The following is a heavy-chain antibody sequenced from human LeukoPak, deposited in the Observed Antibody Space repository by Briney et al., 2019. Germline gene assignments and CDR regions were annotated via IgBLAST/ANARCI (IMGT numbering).Heavy chain of an antibody. CDR1: GGSISSSNW. V-gene: IGHV4-4*02. Sequence: SGTLSLTCGVSGGSISSSNWWTWVRQPPGKGLGWIGEIYHNGRTNYNPSLKSRDTITVDKYKNQFSLNLSSVTGADTAVSHCAASVAGALDYWGQVILVTVS. CDR2: IYHNGRT. D-gene: IGHD6-19*01. CDR3: AASVAGALDY. J-gene: IGHJ4*02.